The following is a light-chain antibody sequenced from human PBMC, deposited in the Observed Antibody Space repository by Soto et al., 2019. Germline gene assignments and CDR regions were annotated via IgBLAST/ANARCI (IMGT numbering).Light chain of an antibody. CDR3: QQSYSNSYT. Sequence: DIQLTQSPSSLSASVGDRVTISCRASQSMSDSLNWYQQKSGKAPKLLIYSGSTLETGVPSRFSGSGSGTDFTLTISSLQPEDFGTYFCQQSYSNSYTFGQGTPLEIK. J-gene: IGKJ2*01. V-gene: IGKV1-39*01. CDR2: SGS. CDR1: QSMSDS.